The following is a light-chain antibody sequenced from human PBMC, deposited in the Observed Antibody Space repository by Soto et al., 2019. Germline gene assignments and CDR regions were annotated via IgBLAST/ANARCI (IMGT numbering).Light chain of an antibody. Sequence: DIQMTQSPSTLSASVGDRVTITCRASQSISSWLAWYQQKPGKAPKLLIYDASSLESGVPSRFSGSGSGTEFTLPISSLQPDDFATYYCQQYNRYGTFGQGTKVEIK. CDR3: QQYNRYGT. J-gene: IGKJ1*01. V-gene: IGKV1-5*01. CDR1: QSISSW. CDR2: DAS.